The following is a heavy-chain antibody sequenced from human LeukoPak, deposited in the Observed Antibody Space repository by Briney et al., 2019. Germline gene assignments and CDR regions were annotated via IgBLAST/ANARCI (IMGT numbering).Heavy chain of an antibody. CDR1: GYTFTSYY. CDR2: INPSGGST. Sequence: AASVKVSCKASGYTFTSYYMHWVRQAPGQGLGWMGIINPSGGSTSYAQKFQGRVTMTRDTSTSTVYMELSSLRSEDTAVYYCARENAPYYDSSGYYYDWGQGTLVTVSS. CDR3: ARENAPYYDSSGYYYD. J-gene: IGHJ4*02. D-gene: IGHD3-22*01. V-gene: IGHV1-46*01.